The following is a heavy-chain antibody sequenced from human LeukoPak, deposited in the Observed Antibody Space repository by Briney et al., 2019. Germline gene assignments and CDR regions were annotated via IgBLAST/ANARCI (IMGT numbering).Heavy chain of an antibody. V-gene: IGHV4-4*09. CDR3: ARHAISSAFFHY. Sequence: SETLSLTCTVSGGSMISYYWSCFRQSPGKGLEWIGHIYTSGSTNYNPSLKSRATISVDTSQNQFSLKLSSVTAADTAVYYCARHAISSAFFHYWGQGTLVTVSS. J-gene: IGHJ4*02. CDR1: GGSMISYY. D-gene: IGHD3-22*01. CDR2: IYTSGST.